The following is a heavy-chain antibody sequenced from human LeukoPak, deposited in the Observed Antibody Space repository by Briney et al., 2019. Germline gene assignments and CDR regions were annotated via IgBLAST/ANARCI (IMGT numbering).Heavy chain of an antibody. J-gene: IGHJ5*02. Sequence: GGSLRLSCAASGFTFSSYNMNWVRQAPGKGLEWVSSISSSSSYIYYADSVKGRFTISRDNAKNSLYLQMNSLRAEDTAVYYCARDMITGYCSSTSCYEWFDPWGQGTLVTVSS. D-gene: IGHD2-2*01. V-gene: IGHV3-21*01. CDR2: ISSSSSYI. CDR3: ARDMITGYCSSTSCYEWFDP. CDR1: GFTFSSYN.